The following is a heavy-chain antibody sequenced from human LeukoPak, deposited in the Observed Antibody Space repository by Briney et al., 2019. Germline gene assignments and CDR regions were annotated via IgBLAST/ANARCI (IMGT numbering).Heavy chain of an antibody. CDR3: ARHGNGETYYDFWSGYSIDY. D-gene: IGHD3-3*01. CDR1: GGSISSSSYY. Sequence: SETLPLTCTVSGGSISSSSYYWGWIRQPPGKGLEWIGSIYYSGSTYYNPSLKSRVTISVDTSKNQFSLKLSSVTAADTAVYYCARHGNGETYYDFWSGYSIDYWGQGTLVTVSS. J-gene: IGHJ4*02. CDR2: IYYSGST. V-gene: IGHV4-39*01.